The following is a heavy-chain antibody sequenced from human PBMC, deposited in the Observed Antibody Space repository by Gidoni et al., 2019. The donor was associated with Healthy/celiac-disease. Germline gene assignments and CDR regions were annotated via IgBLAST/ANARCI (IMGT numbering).Heavy chain of an antibody. J-gene: IGHJ2*01. V-gene: IGHV1-69*01. CDR3: ARVVVVVAATGADWYFDL. CDR2: IIPIFGTA. D-gene: IGHD2-15*01. Sequence: QVQRVQSGAEVKKPGSSVKVSCKASGGTFSSYAISWVRQAPGQGLEWMGGIIPIFGTANYAQKFQGRVTITADESTSTAYMELSSLRSEDTAVYYCARVVVVVAATGADWYFDLWGRGTLVTVSS. CDR1: GGTFSSYA.